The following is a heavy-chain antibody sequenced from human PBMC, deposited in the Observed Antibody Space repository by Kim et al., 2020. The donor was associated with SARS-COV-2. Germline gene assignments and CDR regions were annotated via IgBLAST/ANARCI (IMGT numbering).Heavy chain of an antibody. CDR1: GFTFSSYA. J-gene: IGHJ6*02. CDR2: ISGSGGST. D-gene: IGHD2-2*01. V-gene: IGHV3-23*01. Sequence: GGSLRLSCAASGFTFSSYAMSWVRQAPGKGLEWVSAISGSGGSTYYADSVQGRFTISRDNSKNTLYLQMNSLRAEDTAVYYCAKGGSTSWGAYGMDVWGQGTTVTVSS. CDR3: AKGGSTSWGAYGMDV.